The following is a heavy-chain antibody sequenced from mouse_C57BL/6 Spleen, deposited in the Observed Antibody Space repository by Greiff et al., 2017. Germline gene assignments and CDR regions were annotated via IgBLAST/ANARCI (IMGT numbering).Heavy chain of an antibody. D-gene: IGHD4-1*01. CDR1: GFTFSDYG. J-gene: IGHJ2*01. CDR3: ARGDWGYFDC. CDR2: ISNLAYSI. V-gene: IGHV5-15*01. Sequence: EVKLVESGGGLVQPGGSLKLSCAASGFTFSDYGMAWVRQAPRKGPEWVAFISNLAYSIYYADTVTGRFTISRENAKNTLYLEMSSLRSEDTAMYYCARGDWGYFDCWGQGTTLTVSS.